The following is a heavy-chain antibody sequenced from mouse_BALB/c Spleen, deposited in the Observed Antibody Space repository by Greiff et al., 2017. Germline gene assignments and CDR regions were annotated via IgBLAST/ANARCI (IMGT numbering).Heavy chain of an antibody. V-gene: IGHV1-69*02. CDR3: APHWGAFDY. CDR1: GYTFTSYW. CDR2: IDPSDSYT. D-gene: IGHD4-1*01. Sequence: QVQLQQPGAELVKPGASVKLSCKASGYTFTSYWMHWVKQRPGQGLEWIGEIDPSDSYTNYNQKFKGKATLTVDKSSSTAYMQLSSLTSEDSAVYYCAPHWGAFDYWGQGTTLTVSS. J-gene: IGHJ2*01.